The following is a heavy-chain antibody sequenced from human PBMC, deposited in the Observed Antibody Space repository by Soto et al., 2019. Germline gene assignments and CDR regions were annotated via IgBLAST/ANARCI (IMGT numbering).Heavy chain of an antibody. CDR3: TRGYFDSGHGYDL. CDR1: VHSFRNHW. CDR2: FCFHDSET. Sequence: PGESLKISCNGPVHSFRNHWVDWVRQTPGKGLEWLGIFCFHDSETTLSPSFHCQVTFSVDKTLNTVYLKWSTLKASDSGVYYCTRGYFDSGHGYDLWGQGTQVNVSS. V-gene: IGHV5-51*01. D-gene: IGHD3-9*01. J-gene: IGHJ5*02.